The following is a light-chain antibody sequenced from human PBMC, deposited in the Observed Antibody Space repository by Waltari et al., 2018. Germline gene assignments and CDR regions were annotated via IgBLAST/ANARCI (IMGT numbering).Light chain of an antibody. CDR2: DVS. J-gene: IGLJ1*01. Sequence: QSARTPPRSVSGSPGQSVTISCTGTSSDVGGYNYVSWYQQHPGKAPKLMIYDVSKRPSGVPDRFSGSKSGNTASLTISGLQAYDEADYYCCSYAGSYTGVFGTGSKVTVL. V-gene: IGLV2-11*01. CDR3: CSYAGSYTGV. CDR1: SSDVGGYNY.